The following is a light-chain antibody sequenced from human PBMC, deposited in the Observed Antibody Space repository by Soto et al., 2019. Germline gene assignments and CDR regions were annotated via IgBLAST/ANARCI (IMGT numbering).Light chain of an antibody. CDR2: EVS. Sequence: ALTQPPSASGSPGQSVTISCTGTSSDVGGYNYVSWYQQHPGKAPKLMIYEVSKRPSGVPDRFSGSKSGNTASLTVSGLQAEDEADYYCSSYAGSNNLYVFGTGTKVTVL. V-gene: IGLV2-8*01. CDR3: SSYAGSNNLYV. J-gene: IGLJ1*01. CDR1: SSDVGGYNY.